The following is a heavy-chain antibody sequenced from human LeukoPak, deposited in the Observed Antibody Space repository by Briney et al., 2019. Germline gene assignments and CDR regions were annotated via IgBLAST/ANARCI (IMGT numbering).Heavy chain of an antibody. CDR3: ARDRSSSGVFFDY. D-gene: IGHD6-19*01. CDR2: IYYSGST. J-gene: IGHJ4*02. CDR1: GGSLSSYY. V-gene: IGHV4-59*01. Sequence: SETLSLTCTVSGGSLSSYYWSWIRQPPGKGLEWIGYIYYSGSTNYNPSLKSRVTISVDTSKNQFSLKLSSVTAADTAVYYCARDRSSSGVFFDYWGQGTLVTVSS.